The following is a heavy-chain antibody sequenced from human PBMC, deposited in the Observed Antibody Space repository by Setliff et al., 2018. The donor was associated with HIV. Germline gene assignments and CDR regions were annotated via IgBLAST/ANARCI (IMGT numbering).Heavy chain of an antibody. CDR3: TRVGTYGVGGWFDP. CDR1: GGSISSSTYY. CDR2: IYYSGST. V-gene: IGHV4-39*07. J-gene: IGHJ5*02. D-gene: IGHD3-16*01. Sequence: SETLSLTCTVSGGSISSSTYYWGWIRQPPGKGLEWIGSIYYSGSTYYNPSPKSRVTISVDTSKNQFSLKLSSVTAADTAMYYCTRVGTYGVGGWFDPWGQGSLVTVSS.